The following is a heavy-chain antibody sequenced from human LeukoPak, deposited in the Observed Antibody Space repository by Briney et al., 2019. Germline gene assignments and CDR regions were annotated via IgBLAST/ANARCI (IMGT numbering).Heavy chain of an antibody. D-gene: IGHD2-8*01. V-gene: IGHV3-23*01. CDR2: ISGSGGSR. J-gene: IGHJ6*03. Sequence: GGSLRLSCEAATFTFNHDPMSWVRQAPGKGLEWVSTISGSGGSRYYADSVKGRFTISRDNSRNTLYLQMNSLRAEDTAVYYCAKALSVLLADGKPVNFFYYYMDVWGKGTTVTVSS. CDR1: TFTFNHDP. CDR3: AKALSVLLADGKPVNFFYYYMDV.